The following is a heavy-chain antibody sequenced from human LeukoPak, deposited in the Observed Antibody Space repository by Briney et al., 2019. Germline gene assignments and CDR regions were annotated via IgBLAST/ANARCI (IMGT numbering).Heavy chain of an antibody. D-gene: IGHD1-1*01. J-gene: IGHJ4*02. CDR1: GYTFTGYY. CDR2: INPNSGGT. V-gene: IGHV1-2*02. CDR3: ARVGATGTTSPFDY. Sequence: ASVKVSCKASGYTFTGYYMHWVRQAPGQGLEWMGWINPNSGGTNYAQKFQGRVTMTSDTSISTAYMELSRLRSDDTAMYYCARVGATGTTSPFDYWGQGTLVTVSS.